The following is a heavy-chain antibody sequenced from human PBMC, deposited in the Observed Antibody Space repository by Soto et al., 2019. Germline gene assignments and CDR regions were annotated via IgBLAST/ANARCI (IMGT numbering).Heavy chain of an antibody. D-gene: IGHD2-15*01. CDR2: IYYSGST. J-gene: IGHJ4*02. CDR3: ARGYCSGGSRYNGIGY. Sequence: QVQLQESGPGLVKPSQTLSLTCTVSGGSISSGDYYWSWIRQPPGKGLEWIGYIYYSGSTYYNPSLKSRVTISVDTSKNQFSLKLSSVTAADTAVYYCARGYCSGGSRYNGIGYWGQGTLVTVSS. CDR1: GGSISSGDYY. V-gene: IGHV4-30-4*01.